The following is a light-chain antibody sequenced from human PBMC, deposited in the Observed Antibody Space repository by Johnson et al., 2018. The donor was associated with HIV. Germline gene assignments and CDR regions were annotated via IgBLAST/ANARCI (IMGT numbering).Light chain of an antibody. V-gene: IGLV1-51*02. CDR2: ENN. CDR3: GTWDSSLSAYV. J-gene: IGLJ1*01. CDR1: SSNIGINY. Sequence: QSVLTQPPSVSAAPGQKVTISCSGSSSNIGINYVSWYQQLPGTAPKLLIYENNKRPSGIPDRISGSKSGTSATLGITGLQTGDEADYYCGTWDSSLSAYVFGTGTKVTVL.